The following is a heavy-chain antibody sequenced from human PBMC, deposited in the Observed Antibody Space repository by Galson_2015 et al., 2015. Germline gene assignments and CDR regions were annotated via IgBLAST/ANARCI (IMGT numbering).Heavy chain of an antibody. CDR2: IRSKAYGGTT. J-gene: IGHJ5*02. CDR1: GFTFGDYA. D-gene: IGHD2-2*01. Sequence: SLRLSCAASGFTFGDYAMSWFRQAPGKGLEWVGFIRSKAYGGTTEYAASVKGRFTISRDDSKSIAYLQMNSLKTEDTAVYYCTRDPYQLPHANNWFDPWGQGTLVTVSS. V-gene: IGHV3-49*03. CDR3: TRDPYQLPHANNWFDP.